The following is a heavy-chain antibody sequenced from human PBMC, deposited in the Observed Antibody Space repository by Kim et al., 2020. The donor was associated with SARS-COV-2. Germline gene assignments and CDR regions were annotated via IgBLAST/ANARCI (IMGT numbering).Heavy chain of an antibody. D-gene: IGHD1-26*01. V-gene: IGHV6-1*01. CDR3: VRGNHGFAWESYVYFGMDV. J-gene: IGHJ6*02. Sequence: SHTLSLTCAISGDSVSTTTAHWSWIRQSPSRGLEWLGKTYYRSRWYSDYAMSMRGRITINADTSNNQFSLQLNSVTPEDSAVYYCVRGNHGFAWESYVYFGMDVWGQGTKVTVSS. CDR1: GDSVSTTTAH. CDR2: TYYRSRWYS.